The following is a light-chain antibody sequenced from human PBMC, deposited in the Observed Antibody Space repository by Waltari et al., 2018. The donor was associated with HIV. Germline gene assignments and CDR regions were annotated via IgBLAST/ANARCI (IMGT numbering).Light chain of an antibody. CDR1: SLRSYY. CDR2: GKN. V-gene: IGLV3-19*01. Sequence: SSELTQDPAVSVALGQTVRITCQGDSLRSYYASWYQQKPGQAPVLVIYGKNNRPSGIPDRFSGSRLGNTASLTITGAQAEDEADYYCNSRDSSGNHLVFGGGTKLTVL. J-gene: IGLJ2*01. CDR3: NSRDSSGNHLV.